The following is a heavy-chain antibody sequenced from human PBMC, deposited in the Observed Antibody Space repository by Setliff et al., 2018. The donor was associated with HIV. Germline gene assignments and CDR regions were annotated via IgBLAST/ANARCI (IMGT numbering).Heavy chain of an antibody. D-gene: IGHD6-19*01. Sequence: SETLSLTCTVSGGSIRNEDYFWSWIRQPAGKGLEWTGHINTSGSTKYNPSLKSRLTMSVDSSGNPFSLTLTSVTAADTAVYYCARDPNTGWYYLDFWGPGALVTVSS. J-gene: IGHJ4*02. CDR3: ARDPNTGWYYLDF. CDR1: GGSIRNEDYF. V-gene: IGHV4-4*07. CDR2: INTSGST.